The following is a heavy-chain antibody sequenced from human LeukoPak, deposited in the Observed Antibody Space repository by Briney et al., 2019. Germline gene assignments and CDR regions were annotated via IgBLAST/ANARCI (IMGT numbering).Heavy chain of an antibody. V-gene: IGHV4-59*01. J-gene: IGHJ4*02. Sequence: SETLSPTCAVSGGSISSYYWSWIRQPPGKGLEWIGYIYYSGSTNYNPSLKSRVTISVDTSKNQFSLKLSSVTAADTAVYYCARGQHYFDYWGQGTLVTVSS. D-gene: IGHD6-13*01. CDR3: ARGQHYFDY. CDR1: GGSISSYY. CDR2: IYYSGST.